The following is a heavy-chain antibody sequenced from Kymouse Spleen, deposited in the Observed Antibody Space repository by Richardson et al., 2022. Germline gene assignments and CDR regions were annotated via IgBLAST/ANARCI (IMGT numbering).Heavy chain of an antibody. CDR3: ARRGDYGEVDY. J-gene: IGHJ4*02. CDR2: IYYSGST. Sequence: QLQLQESGPGLVKPSETLSLTCTVSGGSISSSSYYWGWIRQPPGKGLEWIGSIYYSGSTYYNPSLKSRVTISVDTSKNQFSLKLSSVTAADTAVYYCARRGDYGEVDYWGQGTLVTVSS. D-gene: IGHD4-17*01. V-gene: IGHV4-39*01. CDR1: GGSISSSSYY.